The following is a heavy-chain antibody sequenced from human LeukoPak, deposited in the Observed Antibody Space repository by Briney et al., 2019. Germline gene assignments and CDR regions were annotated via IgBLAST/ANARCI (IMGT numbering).Heavy chain of an antibody. D-gene: IGHD3-9*01. CDR2: ISAYNGNT. CDR3: ARGGDGDILTGLVFDY. V-gene: IGHV1-18*01. J-gene: IGHJ4*02. Sequence: ASVKVSCKASGYRFTSYGISWVRQARGQGLEWMGWISAYNGNTNYAQKLQGRVTMTTDTSTSTAYMELRSLRSDDTAVYYCARGGDGDILTGLVFDYWGQGTLVTVSS. CDR1: GYRFTSYG.